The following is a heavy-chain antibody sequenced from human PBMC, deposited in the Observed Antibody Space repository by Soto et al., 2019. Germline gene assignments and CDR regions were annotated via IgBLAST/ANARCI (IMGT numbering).Heavy chain of an antibody. Sequence: ASVKVSCRTSGYPFRSYDINWVRHATGQGLEWMGWMNPNSGNTGYAQKFQGRVTMTRNTSISTAYMEVSSLRSEDTAVYYCARGPERDGSGSSYFDYWGQGTPVTVSS. D-gene: IGHD3-10*01. CDR2: MNPNSGNT. V-gene: IGHV1-8*01. CDR1: GYPFRSYD. CDR3: ARGPERDGSGSSYFDY. J-gene: IGHJ4*02.